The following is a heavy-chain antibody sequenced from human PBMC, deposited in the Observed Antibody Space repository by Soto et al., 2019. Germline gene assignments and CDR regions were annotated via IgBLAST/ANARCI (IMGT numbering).Heavy chain of an antibody. CDR3: ARAPVGMDSINFFDH. V-gene: IGHV4-30-4*01. CDR2: IYNGGRT. J-gene: IGHJ4*02. Sequence: TLSLTCTVSGDSISSAGYHWSWIRQSPGKGLEWIGYIYNGGRTFYRPSLESRINMSLDATKNSYSLRLTSVTAADTAVYYCARAPVGMDSINFFDHWGQGILVTVSS. CDR1: GDSISSAGYH. D-gene: IGHD2-8*01.